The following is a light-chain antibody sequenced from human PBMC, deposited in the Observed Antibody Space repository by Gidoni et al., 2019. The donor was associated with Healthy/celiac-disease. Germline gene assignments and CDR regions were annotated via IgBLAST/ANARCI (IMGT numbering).Light chain of an antibody. J-gene: IGKJ4*01. CDR2: LGS. CDR1: QSLLHSNGYNY. V-gene: IGKV2-28*01. CDR3: MQALQTPLT. Sequence: DIVMTQSPLSLPVTPGEQASISCRSSQSLLHSNGYNYLGWYLQKPGPSPQLLIYLGSNRASGVPDRFSGSGSGTDFTLNISRVEAEDVGVYYCMQALQTPLTFGGGTKVEIK.